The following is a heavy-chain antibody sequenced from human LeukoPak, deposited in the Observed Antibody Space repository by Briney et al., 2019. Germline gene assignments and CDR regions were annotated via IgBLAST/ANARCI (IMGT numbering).Heavy chain of an antibody. CDR3: TTDPTMIVY. CDR2: ISSSSSTI. Sequence: GGSLRLSCAASGFTFSSYSMNWVRQAPGKGLEWVSYISSSSSTIYYADSVKGRFTISRDNAKNSLYLQMNSLKTEDTAVYYCTTDPTMIVYWGQGTLVTVSS. V-gene: IGHV3-48*01. D-gene: IGHD3-22*01. J-gene: IGHJ4*02. CDR1: GFTFSSYS.